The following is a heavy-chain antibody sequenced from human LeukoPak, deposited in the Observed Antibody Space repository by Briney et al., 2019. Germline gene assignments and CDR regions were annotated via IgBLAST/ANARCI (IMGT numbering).Heavy chain of an antibody. CDR1: GYTFTSYA. Sequence: GASVKVSCKASGYTFTSYAISWVRQAPGQGLEWMGRIIPILGIANYAQKFQGRVTITADKSTSTAYMELSSLRSEDTAVYYCARDTDYGMDVWGQGTTVTVSS. V-gene: IGHV1-69*04. J-gene: IGHJ6*02. CDR3: ARDTDYGMDV. CDR2: IIPILGIA. D-gene: IGHD2-8*02.